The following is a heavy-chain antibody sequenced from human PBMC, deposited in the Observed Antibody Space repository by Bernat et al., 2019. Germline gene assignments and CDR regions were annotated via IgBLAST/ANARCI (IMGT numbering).Heavy chain of an antibody. CDR1: GYSISSGYY. CDR2: IYHSGSN. D-gene: IGHD3-16*01. Sequence: QVQLQESGPGLVKPSETLSLTCAVSGYSISSGYYWGWIRQPPGKGVEWIGSIYHSGSNYYNPSLKSRVTISVDTSKNQFSLKLSSVTAADTAVYYCARGGGVSIMITQFDLWGRGTLVTVSS. V-gene: IGHV4-38-2*01. J-gene: IGHJ2*01. CDR3: ARGGGVSIMITQFDL.